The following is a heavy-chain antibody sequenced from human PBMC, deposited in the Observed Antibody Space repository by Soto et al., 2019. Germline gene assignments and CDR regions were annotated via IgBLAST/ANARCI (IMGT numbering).Heavy chain of an antibody. V-gene: IGHV1-45*02. Sequence: QVPLVQSGAEVKQTGSSVKISCKTSGHPLSYRYLHWFRQAPGQAVEWMGRMRHLIGDTNNEQKVQDRLTLNRERPMTTAYMELRSLTSDDTAIYYCAGEGSYETLSGNSHIFDWGQGPLVSVSS. D-gene: IGHD3-9*01. CDR3: AGEGSYETLSGNSHIFD. CDR1: GHPLSYRY. J-gene: IGHJ4*02. CDR2: MRHLIGDT.